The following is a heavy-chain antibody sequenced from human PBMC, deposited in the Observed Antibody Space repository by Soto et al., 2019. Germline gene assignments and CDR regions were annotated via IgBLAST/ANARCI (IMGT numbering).Heavy chain of an antibody. Sequence: EVQLVESGGGLVQPGGSLKLSCAASGFTFSGSAMHWVRQASGKGLGWVGRIRSKANNYATAYAASVKGRFTTSRDDSKNTAYLQMSSLKIEDTAVYYCTYFDAAAGVDYWGQGTLVTVSS. CDR3: TYFDAAAGVDY. V-gene: IGHV3-73*02. J-gene: IGHJ4*02. CDR1: GFTFSGSA. D-gene: IGHD3-9*01. CDR2: IRSKANNYAT.